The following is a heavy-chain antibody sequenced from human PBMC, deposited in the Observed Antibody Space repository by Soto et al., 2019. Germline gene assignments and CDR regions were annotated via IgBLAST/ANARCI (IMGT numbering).Heavy chain of an antibody. J-gene: IGHJ5*02. D-gene: IGHD6-13*01. CDR3: TRDLIPGSSWYVRFDP. Sequence: GGSLRLSCTASGFTFGDYAMSWFRQAPGKGLEWVGFIRSKAYGGTTEYAASVKGRFTISRDDSKSIAYLQMNSLKTEDTAVYYCTRDLIPGSSWYVRFDPWGQGTLVTVSS. V-gene: IGHV3-49*03. CDR2: IRSKAYGGTT. CDR1: GFTFGDYA.